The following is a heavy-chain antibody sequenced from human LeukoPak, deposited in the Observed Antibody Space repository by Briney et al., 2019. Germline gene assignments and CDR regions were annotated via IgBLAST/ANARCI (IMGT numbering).Heavy chain of an antibody. V-gene: IGHV3-23*01. CDR1: GFTFSSYA. J-gene: IGHJ4*02. D-gene: IGHD6-19*01. Sequence: TGGSLRLSCAASGFTFSSYAMSWVRQAPGKGLEWVSAISGSGGSTYYADSVKGRFTISRDNSKNTLYLQMNSLRAEDTAVYYCAKDPTRGAVAGSFDYWGQGTLVTGSS. CDR2: ISGSGGST. CDR3: AKDPTRGAVAGSFDY.